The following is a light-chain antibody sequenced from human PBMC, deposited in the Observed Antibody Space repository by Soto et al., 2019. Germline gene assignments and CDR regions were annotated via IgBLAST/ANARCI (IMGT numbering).Light chain of an antibody. CDR3: QQSSNIPYT. Sequence: DIQMTQSPSSLSASVGDRVTITCRASQTISSYLNWYQQSPGKAPKLLIYAASSLQSWVPSRFSGSGSGTDFTLTISSLQPEDFATYYCQQSSNIPYTFGQGTKLEIK. CDR1: QTISSY. CDR2: AAS. J-gene: IGKJ2*01. V-gene: IGKV1-39*01.